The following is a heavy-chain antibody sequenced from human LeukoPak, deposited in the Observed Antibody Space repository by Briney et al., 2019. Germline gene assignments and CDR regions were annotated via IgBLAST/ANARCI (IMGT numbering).Heavy chain of an antibody. V-gene: IGHV3-23*01. CDR1: GFTFSSYA. J-gene: IGHJ4*02. CDR2: ISGSGGST. CDR3: ASNPNRSSPYFGDH. D-gene: IGHD6-6*01. Sequence: GGSLRLSCAASGFTFSSYAMSWVRQAPGKGLEWVSAISGSGGSTYYADSVKGRFTISRDNAKNSLYLQMNSLRAEDTAVYYCASNPNRSSPYFGDHWGQGTLVTVSS.